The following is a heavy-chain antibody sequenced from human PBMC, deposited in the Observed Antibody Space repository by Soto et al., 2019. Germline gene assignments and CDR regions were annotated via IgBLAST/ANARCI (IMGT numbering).Heavy chain of an antibody. CDR2: ISGSGGST. D-gene: IGHD6-13*01. V-gene: IGHV3-23*01. J-gene: IGHJ2*01. Sequence: EVQLLESGGGLVQPGGSLRLSCAASGFTFSSYAMSWVRQAPGKGLEWVSAISGSGGSTYYADSVKGRFTISRDNAKNSLYLHMNSLRAEDTAVYYCARESIAADHWYFDLWGRGALVTVSS. CDR1: GFTFSSYA. CDR3: ARESIAADHWYFDL.